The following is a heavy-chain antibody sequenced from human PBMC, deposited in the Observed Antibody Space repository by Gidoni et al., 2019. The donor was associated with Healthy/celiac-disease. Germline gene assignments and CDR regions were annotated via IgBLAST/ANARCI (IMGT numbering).Heavy chain of an antibody. CDR2: IRAYNGNT. CDR3: ASRGTPPDYYYYGMDV. V-gene: IGHV1-18*01. J-gene: IGHJ6*02. CDR1: GYTFTRSG. D-gene: IGHD3-16*01. Sequence: QVQLVQSGAEVKKPGASVKVSCKASGYTFTRSGISWVRQAPGQGLEWMGWIRAYNGNTNDAQKLKGRVTMTTDTSTSTAYMEMRSLRSDDTAVYYCASRGTPPDYYYYGMDVWGQGTTVTVSS.